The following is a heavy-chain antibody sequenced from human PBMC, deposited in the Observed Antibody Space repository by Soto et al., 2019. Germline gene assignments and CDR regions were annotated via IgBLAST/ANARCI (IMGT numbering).Heavy chain of an antibody. CDR2: INAGNGNT. V-gene: IGHV1-3*01. CDR3: ARAKIYIEYSSFNYYYYGMDV. CDR1: GYTFTSYA. D-gene: IGHD6-6*01. J-gene: IGHJ6*02. Sequence: GASVKVSCKASGYTFTSYAMHWVRQAPGQRLEWMGWINAGNGNTKYSQKFQGRVTITRDTSASTAYMELSSLRSEDTAVYYCARAKIYIEYSSFNYYYYGMDVWGQGTKVTVSS.